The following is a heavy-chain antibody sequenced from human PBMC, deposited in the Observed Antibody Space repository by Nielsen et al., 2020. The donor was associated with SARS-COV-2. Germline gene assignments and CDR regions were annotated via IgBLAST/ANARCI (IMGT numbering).Heavy chain of an antibody. CDR1: GFTFSDSY. D-gene: IGHD3-10*01. Sequence: GESLKISCAASGFTFSDSYMSWIRQAPGKGLEWISYISSSGRYTNHADSVKGRFTISRDNAKNSLYLQMNSLRAEDTAVYYCARGDHGGYYGSYFDYWGQGTLVTVSS. J-gene: IGHJ4*02. CDR3: ARGDHGGYYGSYFDY. CDR2: ISSSGRYT. V-gene: IGHV3-11*06.